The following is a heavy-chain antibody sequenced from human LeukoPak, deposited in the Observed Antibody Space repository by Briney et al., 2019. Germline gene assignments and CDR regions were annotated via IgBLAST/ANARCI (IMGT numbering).Heavy chain of an antibody. D-gene: IGHD3-22*01. Sequence: GGSLRLSCAASGFTFSSYAMSWVRQAPGKGLEWVSAISGSGGSTYYADSVKGRFTISRDNSKNTLYLQMNSLRAEDAAVYYCAKVSYYDSSTAWFDPRGQGTLVTVSS. CDR2: ISGSGGST. J-gene: IGHJ5*02. CDR3: AKVSYYDSSTAWFDP. V-gene: IGHV3-23*01. CDR1: GFTFSSYA.